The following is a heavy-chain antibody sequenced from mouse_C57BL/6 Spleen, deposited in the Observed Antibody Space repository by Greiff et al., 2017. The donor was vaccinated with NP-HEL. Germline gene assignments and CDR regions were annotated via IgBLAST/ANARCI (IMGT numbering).Heavy chain of an antibody. Sequence: QVQLQQPGAELVKPGASVKLSCKASGYTFTSYWMQWVKQRPGQGLEWIGEIDPSDSYTNYNQKFKGKATLTVDTSSSTAYMQLSSLTSEDSAVYYWARDSYYSNSMDYWGQGTSVTVSS. CDR3: ARDSYYSNSMDY. CDR2: IDPSDSYT. J-gene: IGHJ4*01. D-gene: IGHD2-5*01. CDR1: GYTFTSYW. V-gene: IGHV1-50*01.